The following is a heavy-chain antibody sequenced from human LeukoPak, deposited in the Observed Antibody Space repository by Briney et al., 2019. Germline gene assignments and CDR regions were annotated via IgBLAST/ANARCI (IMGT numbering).Heavy chain of an antibody. V-gene: IGHV1-8*02. CDR1: GYTFTGYY. J-gene: IGHJ4*02. CDR3: ARVSEGMLLTFGGVIVIPRPLDY. CDR2: INPNSGNT. Sequence: ASVKVSCKASGYTFTGYYMHWVRQAPGQGLEWMGWINPNSGNTGYAQKFQGRVTMTRNTSISTAYMELSSLRSEDTAVYYCARVSEGMLLTFGGVIVIPRPLDYWGQGTLVTVSS. D-gene: IGHD3-16*02.